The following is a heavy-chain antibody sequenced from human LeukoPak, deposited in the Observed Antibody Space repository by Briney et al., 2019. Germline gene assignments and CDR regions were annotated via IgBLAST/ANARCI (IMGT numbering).Heavy chain of an antibody. J-gene: IGHJ4*02. CDR3: AGRVTGYSSGYVY. CDR2: ISGSAHKI. D-gene: IGHD5-18*01. Sequence: GGSLRLSCVASGFTFSNYAMSWVRQAPEKGLDWVSVISGSAHKIRYADSVKGRFTISRDNSENTVYLQMNNLRAEDTALYYCAGRVTGYSSGYVYWGQETLVTVSS. V-gene: IGHV3-23*01. CDR1: GFTFSNYA.